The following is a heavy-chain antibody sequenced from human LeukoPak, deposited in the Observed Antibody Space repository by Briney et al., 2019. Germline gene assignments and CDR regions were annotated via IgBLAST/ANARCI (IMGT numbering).Heavy chain of an antibody. Sequence: PGGSLRLSCAASGFTFTTYWMHWVRQAPGKGLEWVANIKEDESEKYYVDSVKGRFTISRDNAKNSLYLQMNSLRVEDTAVYYCVRGNPFGEYWGQGTLVTVSS. CDR3: VRGNPFGEY. J-gene: IGHJ4*02. V-gene: IGHV3-7*03. CDR2: IKEDESEK. D-gene: IGHD3-16*01. CDR1: GFTFTTYW.